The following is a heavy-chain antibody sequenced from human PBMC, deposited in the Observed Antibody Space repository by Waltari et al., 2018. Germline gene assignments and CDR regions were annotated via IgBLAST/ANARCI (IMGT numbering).Heavy chain of an antibody. V-gene: IGHV1-8*02. CDR2: INPNSGNT. CDR1: GYTFTGYY. CDR3: ARTYSSSSDY. J-gene: IGHJ4*02. D-gene: IGHD6-6*01. Sequence: QVQLVQSGAEVKKPGASVKVSCKASGYTFTGYYMHWVRQAPGQGLEWMGWINPNSGNTGYAQKFQGRVTMTRNTSISTAYMELSSLRSEDTAVYYCARTYSSSSDYWGQGTLVTVSS.